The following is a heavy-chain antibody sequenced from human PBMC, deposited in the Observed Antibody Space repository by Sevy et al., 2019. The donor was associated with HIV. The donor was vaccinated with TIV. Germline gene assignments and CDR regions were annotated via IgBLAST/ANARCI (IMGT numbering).Heavy chain of an antibody. Sequence: GGSLRLSCAASGFTFSSYSMNWVHQAPGKGLEWVSYISSSSSTIYYADSVKGRFTISRDNAKNSLYLQMNSLRDEDTAVYYCARGRYYDSSGYNYFDYWGQGTLVTVSS. V-gene: IGHV3-48*02. J-gene: IGHJ4*02. CDR2: ISSSSSTI. CDR3: ARGRYYDSSGYNYFDY. D-gene: IGHD3-22*01. CDR1: GFTFSSYS.